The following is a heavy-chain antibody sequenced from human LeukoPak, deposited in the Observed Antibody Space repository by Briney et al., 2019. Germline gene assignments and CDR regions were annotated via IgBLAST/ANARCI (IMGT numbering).Heavy chain of an antibody. J-gene: IGHJ6*02. CDR3: ARGPTFYDYVWGSYRYYYGMDV. V-gene: IGHV4-59*01. D-gene: IGHD3-16*02. CDR2: IYYIGST. CDR1: GGSISSYY. Sequence: SETLSLTCTVSGGSISSYYWSWIRQPPGKGLEWIGYIYYIGSTNYNPSLKSRVTISVDTSKNQFSLKLSSVTAADTAVYYCARGPTFYDYVWGSYRYYYGMDVWGQGTTVTVSS.